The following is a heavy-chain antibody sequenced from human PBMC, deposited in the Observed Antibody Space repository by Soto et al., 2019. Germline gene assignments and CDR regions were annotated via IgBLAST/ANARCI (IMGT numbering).Heavy chain of an antibody. V-gene: IGHV3-30*18. J-gene: IGHJ6*02. CDR2: ISYDGSNK. Sequence: GGSLRLSCAASGFTFSSYGMHWVRQAPGKGLEWVAVISYDGSNKYYADSVKGRFTISRDNSKNTLYLQMNSLRAEDTAVYYCAKDFGGGSYYLLVYGMDVWGQGTTVTVS. D-gene: IGHD1-26*01. CDR3: AKDFGGGSYYLLVYGMDV. CDR1: GFTFSSYG.